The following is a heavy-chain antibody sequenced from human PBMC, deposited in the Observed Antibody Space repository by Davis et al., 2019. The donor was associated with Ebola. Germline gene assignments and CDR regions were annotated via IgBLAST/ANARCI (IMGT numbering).Heavy chain of an antibody. Sequence: MPSETLSLTCTVSGGSISSYYWSWIRQPPGKGLEWIGYIYYSGSTNYNPSLKSRVTISVDTSKNQFSLKLRSVTAADTAVYYCARHSSDWSIGYWGQGTLVTVSS. CDR2: IYYSGST. J-gene: IGHJ4*02. D-gene: IGHD6-19*01. CDR1: GGSISSYY. CDR3: ARHSSDWSIGY. V-gene: IGHV4-59*01.